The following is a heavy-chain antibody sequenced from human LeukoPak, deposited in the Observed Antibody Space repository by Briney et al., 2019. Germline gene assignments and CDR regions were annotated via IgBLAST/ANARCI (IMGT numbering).Heavy chain of an antibody. CDR1: GYTFTSYD. CDR2: MNPNSGNT. Sequence: ASVKVSCKASGYTFTSYDINWARQATGQGLEWMGWMNPNSGNTGYAQKFQGRVTMTRNTSISTAYMELSSLRSEDTAVYYCARGTRITISGVVRLYYFDYWGQGTLVTVSS. V-gene: IGHV1-8*01. D-gene: IGHD3-3*01. J-gene: IGHJ4*02. CDR3: ARGTRITISGVVRLYYFDY.